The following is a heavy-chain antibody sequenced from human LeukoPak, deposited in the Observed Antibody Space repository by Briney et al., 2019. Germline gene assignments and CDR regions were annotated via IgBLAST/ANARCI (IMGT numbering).Heavy chain of an antibody. CDR2: ISAYNGNT. Sequence: GASVKVSCKASGYTFTSYGISWVRQAPGQGLEWMGRISAYNGNTNYAQKLQGRVTMTTDTSTSTAYMELRSLRSDDTAVYYSARDIVVVPAAYYYYGMDVWGQGTTVTVSS. CDR3: ARDIVVVPAAYYYYGMDV. D-gene: IGHD2-2*01. J-gene: IGHJ6*02. V-gene: IGHV1-18*01. CDR1: GYTFTSYG.